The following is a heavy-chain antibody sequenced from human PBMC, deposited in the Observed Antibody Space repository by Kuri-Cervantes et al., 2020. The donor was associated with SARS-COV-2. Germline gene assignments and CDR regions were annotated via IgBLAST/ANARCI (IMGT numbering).Heavy chain of an antibody. CDR1: GGSISSSSYY. CDR2: IYHSGST. V-gene: IGHV4-39*07. Sequence: GSLRLSCTVSGGSISSSSYYWGWIRQPPGKGLEWIGSIYHSGSTYYNPSLKSRVTISVDTSKNQFSLKLSSVTAADTAVYYCARDGLTGYYDYYMDVWGKGTTVTVSS. CDR3: ARDGLTGYYDYYMDV. J-gene: IGHJ6*03. D-gene: IGHD3-9*01.